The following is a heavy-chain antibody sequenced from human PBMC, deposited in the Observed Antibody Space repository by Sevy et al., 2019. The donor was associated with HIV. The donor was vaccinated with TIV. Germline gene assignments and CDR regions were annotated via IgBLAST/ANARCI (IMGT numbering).Heavy chain of an antibody. CDR1: GFTVSSNY. J-gene: IGHJ6*02. CDR2: IYSGGST. CDR3: ASGGYCSGGSCLADYYYGMDV. V-gene: IGHV3-53*01. Sequence: GGSLRLSCAASGFTVSSNYMSWVRQAPGKGLEWVSVIYSGGSTYYADSVKGRFTISRDNSKNTLYLQMNSLRAEDTAMYYCASGGYCSGGSCLADYYYGMDVWGQGTTVTVSS. D-gene: IGHD2-15*01.